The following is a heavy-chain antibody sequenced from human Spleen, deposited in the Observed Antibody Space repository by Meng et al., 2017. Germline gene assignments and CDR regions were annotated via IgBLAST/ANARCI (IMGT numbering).Heavy chain of an antibody. CDR3: TRTGYSSGCEYFDY. D-gene: IGHD6-19*01. V-gene: IGHV3-49*04. J-gene: IGHJ4*02. CDR1: GFTFGDYA. Sequence: GESLKIPCTASGFTFGDYAMSWVRQAPGRGLEWVGFIRSKAYGGTTEYAASVKGRYTISRDDSKSIAYLQMNSLKTEDTAVYYCTRTGYSSGCEYFDYWGQGTLVTVSS. CDR2: IRSKAYGGTT.